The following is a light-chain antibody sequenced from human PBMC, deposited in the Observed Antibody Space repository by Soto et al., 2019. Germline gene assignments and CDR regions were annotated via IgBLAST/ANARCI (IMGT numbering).Light chain of an antibody. CDR1: QSISSN. Sequence: EIVMTQSPATLSVSPGERATLSCRARQSISSNLAWYQQKPGQAPRLLMFRTSSRATGFPARFSGSGSGTEFNLTISSLQSEDFGVYYCLQYNNWPRATFGGGTKVELK. CDR2: RTS. J-gene: IGKJ4*01. CDR3: LQYNNWPRAT. V-gene: IGKV3-15*01.